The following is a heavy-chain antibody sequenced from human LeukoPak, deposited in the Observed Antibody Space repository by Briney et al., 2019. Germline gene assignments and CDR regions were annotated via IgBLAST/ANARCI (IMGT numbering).Heavy chain of an antibody. CDR2: IYYSGST. J-gene: IGHJ5*02. Sequence: PSETLSLTCTVSGGSISSSSYYWGWIRQPPGKGLEWIGNIYYSGSTYYNPSLKSRVTISVDTSKSQFSLKLSSVTAADTAVYYCAREGVEMSTTPSGLWFDPWGQGTLVTVSS. CDR3: AREGVEMSTTPSGLWFDP. V-gene: IGHV4-39*02. D-gene: IGHD5-24*01. CDR1: GGSISSSSYY.